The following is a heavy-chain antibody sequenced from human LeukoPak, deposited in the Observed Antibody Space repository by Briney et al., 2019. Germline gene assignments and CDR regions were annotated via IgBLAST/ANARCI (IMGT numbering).Heavy chain of an antibody. CDR1: GFTFSSYW. CDR3: TRDINGDGDY. D-gene: IGHD4-17*01. Sequence: PGGSLRLSCAASGFTFSSYWMSWVRQAPGKGLEWVANIKHDGSEQYYVDSVKGRFTISRDNTENSLYLQMNSLRAEDTAVYYCTRDINGDGDYWGQGTLVTVSS. V-gene: IGHV3-7*01. J-gene: IGHJ4*02. CDR2: IKHDGSEQ.